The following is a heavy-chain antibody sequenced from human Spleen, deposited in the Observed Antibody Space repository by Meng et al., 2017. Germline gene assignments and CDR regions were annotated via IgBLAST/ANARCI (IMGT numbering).Heavy chain of an antibody. CDR1: GYNFPDYD. CDR2: IDPKNGDT. D-gene: IGHD6-13*01. Sequence: VRLVQSGAEVKKPGASVKVSCKPSGYNFPDYDIHWVRQAPGQGLEWMGRIDPKNGDTHYAQKFQGRVTMTGDTSISTAYMDLSGLRSDDTAVYYCARDEDISAAGKLFGDYWGQGTLVTVSS. CDR3: ARDEDISAAGKLFGDY. V-gene: IGHV1-2*06. J-gene: IGHJ4*02.